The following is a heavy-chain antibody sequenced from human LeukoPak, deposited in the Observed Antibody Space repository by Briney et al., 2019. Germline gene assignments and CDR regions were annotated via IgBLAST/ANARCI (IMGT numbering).Heavy chain of an antibody. CDR3: AKDMADYGSGSYAFDI. J-gene: IGHJ3*02. CDR2: ISWNSGSI. V-gene: IGHV3-9*03. CDR1: GFTFDDYG. D-gene: IGHD3-10*01. Sequence: GGSLRLSCAASGFTFDDYGMSWVRQAPGKGLEWVSGISWNSGSIGYADSVKGRFTISRDNAKNSLYLQMNSLRAEDMALYYCAKDMADYGSGSYAFDIWGQGTMVTVSS.